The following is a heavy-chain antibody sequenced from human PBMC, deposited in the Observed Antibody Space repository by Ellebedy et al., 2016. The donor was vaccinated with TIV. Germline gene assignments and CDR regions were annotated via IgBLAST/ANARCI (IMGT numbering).Heavy chain of an antibody. CDR1: GFTVSSNY. D-gene: IGHD3-10*01. V-gene: IGHV3-66*01. CDR3: ARDHLWFGELKGGYGMDV. J-gene: IGHJ6*04. Sequence: GESLKISCAASGFTVSSNYMSWVRQAPGQGLDWVSVFYSGGSTYYADSVKVRFTISRDNSKNTLYLQMNSPRSEDTAVYYCARDHLWFGELKGGYGMDVWGKGTTVTVSS. CDR2: FYSGGST.